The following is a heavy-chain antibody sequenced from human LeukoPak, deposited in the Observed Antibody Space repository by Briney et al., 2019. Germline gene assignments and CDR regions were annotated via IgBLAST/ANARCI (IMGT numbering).Heavy chain of an antibody. D-gene: IGHD3-22*01. CDR3: AKGDSGYYYDSSGYLNWFDP. Sequence: PGRSLRLSCAASGFTFSSYGMHWVRQAPGKGLEWVAVIWYDGSNKYYADSVKGRFTISRDNSKNTLYLQMNSLRAEDTAVYYCAKGDSGYYYDSSGYLNWFDPWGQGTLVTVSS. V-gene: IGHV3-33*06. CDR2: IWYDGSNK. CDR1: GFTFSSYG. J-gene: IGHJ5*02.